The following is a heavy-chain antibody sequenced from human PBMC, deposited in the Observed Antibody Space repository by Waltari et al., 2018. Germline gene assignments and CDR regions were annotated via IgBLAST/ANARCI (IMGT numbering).Heavy chain of an antibody. J-gene: IGHJ5*02. CDR1: GGTFSSYA. CDR2: IIPSVGTA. Sequence: QVQLVQSGAEVKKPGSSVKVSCKASGGTFSSYAISWVRQAPGQGLEWMGGIIPSVGTANYAQKFQGRVTITADESTSTAYMELSSLRSEDTAVYYCARGPSGQQLARGDAWFDPWGQGTLVTVSS. V-gene: IGHV1-69*13. D-gene: IGHD6-13*01. CDR3: ARGPSGQQLARGDAWFDP.